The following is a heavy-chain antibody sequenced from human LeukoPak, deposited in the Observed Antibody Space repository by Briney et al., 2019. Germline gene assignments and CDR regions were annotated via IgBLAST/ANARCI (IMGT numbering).Heavy chain of an antibody. CDR1: GFTFSSYD. J-gene: IGHJ4*02. CDR3: ARDSSSTQQLWFVY. CDR2: ISSSSHDI. D-gene: IGHD5-18*01. Sequence: SGGSLRLSCAASGFTFSSYDMHWVRQAPGKGLEWVSYISSSSHDIYYADSVKGRFTISRDNAKNSLYLQMNSLRAEDTAVYYCARDSSSTQQLWFVYWGQGTLVTVSS. V-gene: IGHV3-21*01.